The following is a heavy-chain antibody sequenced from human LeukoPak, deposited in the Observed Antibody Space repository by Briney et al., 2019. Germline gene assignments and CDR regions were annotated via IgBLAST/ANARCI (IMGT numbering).Heavy chain of an antibody. D-gene: IGHD5-18*01. CDR3: ARDGGYSYGDY. CDR2: ISAYNGNT. J-gene: IGHJ4*02. CDR1: GYTFTSYG. V-gene: IGHV1-18*04. Sequence: ASVKVSCKASGYTFTSYGISWVRQAPGQGLEWMGWISAYNGNTNYAQKLQGRVTMTTDTSTSTAYVELRSLRSDDTAMYYCARDGGYSYGDYWGQGTLVTVSS.